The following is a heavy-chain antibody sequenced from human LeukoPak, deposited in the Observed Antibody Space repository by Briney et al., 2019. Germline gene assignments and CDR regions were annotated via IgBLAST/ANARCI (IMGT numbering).Heavy chain of an antibody. J-gene: IGHJ4*02. Sequence: ASVKVSCKASGYTFSDYYMHWVRQAPGQGLEWMGWINPNSGGTNYAQKFQGRVTMTRDTSISTAYMELSRLRSDDTAVYYCARDVLSSGWYNYWGQGTLVTVSS. D-gene: IGHD6-19*01. CDR1: GYTFSDYY. V-gene: IGHV1-2*02. CDR2: INPNSGGT. CDR3: ARDVLSSGWYNY.